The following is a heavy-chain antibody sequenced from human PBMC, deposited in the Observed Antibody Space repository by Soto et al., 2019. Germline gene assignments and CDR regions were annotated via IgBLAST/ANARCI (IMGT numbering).Heavy chain of an antibody. CDR1: GYSFTSYA. V-gene: IGHV1-3*01. CDR3: ARMGYCRVWSCYFETYGMDV. D-gene: IGHD2-15*01. Sequence: ASVKVSCKASGYSFTSYAMHWVRQAPGQRLEWMGWINAGNGNTKYSQKFQGRVTITRDTSASTAYMELSSLRSEDTAVYYCARMGYCRVWSCYFETYGMDVWGHGTTVTVSS. CDR2: INAGNGNT. J-gene: IGHJ6*02.